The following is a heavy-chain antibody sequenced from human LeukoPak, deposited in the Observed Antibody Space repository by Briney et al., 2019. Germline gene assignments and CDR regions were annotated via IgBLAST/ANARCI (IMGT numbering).Heavy chain of an antibody. CDR1: GFTFSSYS. D-gene: IGHD3-22*01. CDR3: ASGLGGDSSGYYPDAFDI. Sequence: KPGGSLRLSCAASGFTFSSYSMNWVRQAPGKGLEWVSSISSSSSYIYYADSVKGRFTISRDNAKNSLYLQMNSLRAEDTAVYYCASGLGGDSSGYYPDAFDIWGQGTMVTVSS. J-gene: IGHJ3*02. V-gene: IGHV3-21*01. CDR2: ISSSSSYI.